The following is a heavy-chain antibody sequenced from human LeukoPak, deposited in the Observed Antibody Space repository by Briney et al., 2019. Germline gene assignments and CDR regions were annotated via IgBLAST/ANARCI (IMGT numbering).Heavy chain of an antibody. V-gene: IGHV1-18*01. J-gene: IGHJ4*02. CDR1: GYTFTSYG. Sequence: ASVKVSCKASGYTFTSYGISWVRQAPGQGLEWMGWISAYNGNTNYAQKLQGRVTITTDTSTSTAYTELRSLRSDDTAVYYCARADSNDFWSGYSYFDYWGQGTLVTVSS. CDR3: ARADSNDFWSGYSYFDY. D-gene: IGHD3-3*01. CDR2: ISAYNGNT.